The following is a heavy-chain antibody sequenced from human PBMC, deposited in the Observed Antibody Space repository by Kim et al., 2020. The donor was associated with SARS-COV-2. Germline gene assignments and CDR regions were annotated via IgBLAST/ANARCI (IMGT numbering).Heavy chain of an antibody. D-gene: IGHD3-16*02. CDR1: GFTFSTYA. J-gene: IGHJ4*02. V-gene: IGHV3-23*01. CDR2: IGAIGSGT. Sequence: GGSLRLSCAGSGFTFSTYAMNWVRQAPGKGLEWVSGIGAIGSGTYYADSVKGHFTISRDNSKNTMYLQMNRLRVEDTAVYYCAKKVLGTYPFDYWGQGTL. CDR3: AKKVLGTYPFDY.